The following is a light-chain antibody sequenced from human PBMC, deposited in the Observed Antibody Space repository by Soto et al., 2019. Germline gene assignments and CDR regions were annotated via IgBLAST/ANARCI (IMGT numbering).Light chain of an antibody. CDR3: QQYKSYPLT. V-gene: IGKV1-5*03. Sequence: DIQMTQSPSTLSASVGDRVTITCRASQSISSWLAWYQXKPGKAXNLLIYKASTLESGVPSRFSGSGSGTEFTLTISSVQPDDFETYYCQQYKSYPLTFGGGTKVDIK. CDR1: QSISSW. J-gene: IGKJ4*01. CDR2: KAS.